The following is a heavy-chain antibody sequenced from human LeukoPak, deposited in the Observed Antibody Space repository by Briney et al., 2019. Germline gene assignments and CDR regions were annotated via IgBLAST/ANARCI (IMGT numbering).Heavy chain of an antibody. J-gene: IGHJ4*02. Sequence: SETLSLTCTVSGDSISIYYWSWVPQPPGKGLEWIGYIYHSGRTNYNPSLKSRVPISADTSKDQFSLKLASVTAADTAVYYCATGYSSTWYYFDYWGQGTLVTVSS. CDR2: IYHSGRT. V-gene: IGHV4-59*01. CDR1: GDSISIYY. D-gene: IGHD6-13*01. CDR3: ATGYSSTWYYFDY.